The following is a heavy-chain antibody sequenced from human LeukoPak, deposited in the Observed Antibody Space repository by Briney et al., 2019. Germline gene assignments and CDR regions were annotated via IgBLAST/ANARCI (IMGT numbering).Heavy chain of an antibody. V-gene: IGHV4-31*03. CDR1: AGPTSSGGYY. Sequence: SQTLSLTCSVSAGPTSSGGYYWSWIRQYPGKGLEWIGYVRSSGTTYYNPSLKGRVAMSVDTSKNQFSLKLNSVTAADTAICYCARQIPNGPLDSWGQGTLVSVSS. CDR3: ARQIPNGPLDS. J-gene: IGHJ5*01. CDR2: VRSSGTT.